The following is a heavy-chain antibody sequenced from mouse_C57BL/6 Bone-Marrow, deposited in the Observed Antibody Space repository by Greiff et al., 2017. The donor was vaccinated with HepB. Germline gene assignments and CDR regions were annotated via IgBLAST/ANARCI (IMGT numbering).Heavy chain of an antibody. CDR2: IDPENGDT. CDR1: GFNIKDDY. D-gene: IGHD6-1*01. J-gene: IGHJ2*01. V-gene: IGHV14-4*01. CDR3: TTRQGYFDY. Sequence: VQLQQSGAELVRPGASVKLSCTASGFNIKDDYMHWVKQRPEQGLEWIGWIDPENGDTEYASKFQGKATITADTSSNTAYLQLSSLTSEDTAVYYCTTRQGYFDYWGQGTTLTVSS.